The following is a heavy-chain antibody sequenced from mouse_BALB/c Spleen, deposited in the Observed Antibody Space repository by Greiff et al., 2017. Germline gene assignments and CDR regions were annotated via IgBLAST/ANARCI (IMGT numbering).Heavy chain of an antibody. V-gene: IGHV14-3*02. J-gene: IGHJ2*01. D-gene: IGHD1-1*01. CDR2: IDPANGNT. CDR3: ARGFPYGSSAFGY. CDR1: GFNIKDTY. Sequence: EVQRVESGAELVKPGASVKLSCTASGFNIKDTYMHWVKQRPEQGLEWIGRIDPANGNTKYDPKFQGKATITADTSSNTAYLQLSSLTSEDTAVYYCARGFPYGSSAFGYWGQGTTLTVSS.